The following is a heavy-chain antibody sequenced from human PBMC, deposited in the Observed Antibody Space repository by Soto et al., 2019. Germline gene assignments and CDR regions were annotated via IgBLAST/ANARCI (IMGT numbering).Heavy chain of an antibody. V-gene: IGHV3-33*08. CDR3: ARAPRYDSSGYNRY. CDR1: GFTFSNYS. D-gene: IGHD3-22*01. J-gene: IGHJ4*02. Sequence: GGSLRLSCAVSGFTFSNYSINWVRQAPGKGLEWVAVIWYDGSNKYYADSVKGRFTISRDNSKNTLYLQMNSLRAEDTAVYYCARAPRYDSSGYNRYWGQGTLVTVSS. CDR2: IWYDGSNK.